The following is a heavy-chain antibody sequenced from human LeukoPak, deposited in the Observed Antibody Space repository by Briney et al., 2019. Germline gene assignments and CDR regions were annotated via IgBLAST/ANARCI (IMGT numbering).Heavy chain of an antibody. V-gene: IGHV3-21*01. CDR3: ARRAGNYYDSSGLYYFDY. Sequence: GGTLRLSCAASGFTFSNYGMNWVRQAPGKGLEWISGIIGSGGITYYADSVKGRFTISRDNAKNSLFLQMNSLGAEDTAVYYCARRAGNYYDSSGLYYFDYWGQGTLVTVSS. CDR1: GFTFSNYG. CDR2: IIGSGGIT. J-gene: IGHJ4*02. D-gene: IGHD3-22*01.